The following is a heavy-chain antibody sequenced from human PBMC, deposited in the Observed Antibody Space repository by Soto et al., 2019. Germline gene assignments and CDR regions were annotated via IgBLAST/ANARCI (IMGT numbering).Heavy chain of an antibody. CDR3: AGAVGPFDY. CDR2: IWHDGSYK. D-gene: IGHD1-26*01. J-gene: IGHJ4*02. Sequence: QVQLVESGGGVVQPGRSLRLSCAASGFIFSTYGIHWVRQAPGKGLEWVAVIWHDGSYKYYADSVKGRFTISRDNSKNTLYLQMNSLTAGDTAVYYCAGAVGPFDYWGQGTLVTVSS. CDR1: GFIFSTYG. V-gene: IGHV3-33*01.